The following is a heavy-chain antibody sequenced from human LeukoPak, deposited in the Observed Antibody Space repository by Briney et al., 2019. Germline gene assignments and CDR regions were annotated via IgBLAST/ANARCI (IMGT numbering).Heavy chain of an antibody. CDR2: ISSSGGST. V-gene: IGHV3-23*01. CDR3: AKGSYGSGSSCY. D-gene: IGHD3-10*01. J-gene: IGHJ4*02. CDR1: GFTFSSYA. Sequence: GGSLRLSCAASGFTFSSYAMSWVRQAPGKGLEWVSAISSSGGSTYYADSVKGRFTISRDNSKNTLYLQMNSLRAEDTAVNYCAKGSYGSGSSCYWGQGTLVTVSS.